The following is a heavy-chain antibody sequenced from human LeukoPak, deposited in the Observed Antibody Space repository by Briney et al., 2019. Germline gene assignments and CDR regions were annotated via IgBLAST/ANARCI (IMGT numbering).Heavy chain of an antibody. D-gene: IGHD5-12*01. CDR3: ARGTRYSGYDGYYYYMDV. V-gene: IGHV1-69*05. CDR1: GGTFSSYA. J-gene: IGHJ6*03. Sequence: SVKVSCKASGGTFSSYAISWVRQAPGQGLEWMGGIIPIFGTANYAQKFQGRVTITTDESTSTAYMELSSLRSEDTAVYYCARGTRYSGYDGYYYYMDVWGKGTTVTVSS. CDR2: IIPIFGTA.